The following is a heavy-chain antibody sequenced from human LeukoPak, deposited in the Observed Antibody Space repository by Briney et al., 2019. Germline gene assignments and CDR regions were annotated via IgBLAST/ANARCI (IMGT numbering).Heavy chain of an antibody. D-gene: IGHD6-19*01. J-gene: IGHJ4*02. V-gene: IGHV3-9*01. CDR1: GFTFDDYA. Sequence: GGSLRLSCAASGFTFDDYAMHWVRHAPGKGLEWVSGISWNSGSIGYADSVKGRFTISRDNAKNSLHLQMNSLRAEDTALYYCAKGLSGWYYFDYWGQGTLVTVSS. CDR3: AKGLSGWYYFDY. CDR2: ISWNSGSI.